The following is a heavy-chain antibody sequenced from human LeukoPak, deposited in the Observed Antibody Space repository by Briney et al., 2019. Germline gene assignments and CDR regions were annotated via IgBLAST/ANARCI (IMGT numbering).Heavy chain of an antibody. Sequence: SETLSLTCAVSGGSISSGGYSWSWIRQPPGKGLEWIGYIYHSGSTYYNPSLKSRVAISVDRSKNQFSLKLSSVTAADTAVYYCARAPYDSSGYCFNPWGQGTLVTVSS. J-gene: IGHJ5*02. CDR2: IYHSGST. CDR3: ARAPYDSSGYCFNP. CDR1: GGSISSGGYS. V-gene: IGHV4-30-2*01. D-gene: IGHD3-22*01.